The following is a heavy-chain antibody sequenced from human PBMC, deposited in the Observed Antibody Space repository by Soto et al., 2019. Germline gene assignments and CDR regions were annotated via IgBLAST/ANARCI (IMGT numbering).Heavy chain of an antibody. V-gene: IGHV4-59*01. D-gene: IGHD3-22*01. CDR3: ARASEDSSGYYLSPFDY. Sequence: PSETLSLTCTVSGGSISSYYWSWIQQPPGKGLEWIGYIYYSGSTNYNPSLKSRVTISVDTSKNQFSLKLSSVTAADTAVYYCARASEDSSGYYLSPFDYWGQGTLVTVSS. J-gene: IGHJ4*02. CDR1: GGSISSYY. CDR2: IYYSGST.